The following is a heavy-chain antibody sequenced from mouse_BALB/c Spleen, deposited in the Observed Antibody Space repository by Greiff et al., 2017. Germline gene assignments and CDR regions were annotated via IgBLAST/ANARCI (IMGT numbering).Heavy chain of an antibody. Sequence: EVQLQQSGPGLVKPSQSLSLTCTVTGYSITSDYAWNWIRQFPGNKLEWMGYISYSGSTSYNPSLKSRISITRDTSKNQFFLQLNSVTTEDTATYYCARGDGYYGAMDYRGQGTSVTVSS. J-gene: IGHJ4*01. CDR2: ISYSGST. CDR3: ARGDGYYGAMDY. D-gene: IGHD2-3*01. V-gene: IGHV3-2*02. CDR1: GYSITSDYA.